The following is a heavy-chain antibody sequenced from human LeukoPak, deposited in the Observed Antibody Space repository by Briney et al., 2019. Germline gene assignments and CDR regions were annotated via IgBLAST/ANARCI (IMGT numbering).Heavy chain of an antibody. Sequence: SETLSLTCAVYGGSFSGYYWSWIRQPPGKGLEWIGEINHSGSNNYNPSLKSRVTISVDTSKNQFSLKLSSVTAADTAVYYCARRRAAFDIWGQGTMVTVSS. CDR2: INHSGSN. CDR1: GGSFSGYY. CDR3: ARRRAAFDI. V-gene: IGHV4-34*01. J-gene: IGHJ3*02.